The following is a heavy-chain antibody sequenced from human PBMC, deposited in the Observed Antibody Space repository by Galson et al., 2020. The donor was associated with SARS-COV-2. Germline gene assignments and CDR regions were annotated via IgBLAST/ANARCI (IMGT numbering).Heavy chain of an antibody. J-gene: IGHJ4*02. Sequence: SETLSLTCTVSGGSINIGTYYWTWIRQPAGKGLEWIGRIYSSGNPTYNPSLKSRVTISVDTSKNQFSLKLRSVTAADTAVYYCAREPIAVAGTPYWGPGTLVTVSS. D-gene: IGHD6-19*01. CDR3: AREPIAVAGTPY. V-gene: IGHV4-61*02. CDR1: GGSINIGTYY. CDR2: IYSSGNP.